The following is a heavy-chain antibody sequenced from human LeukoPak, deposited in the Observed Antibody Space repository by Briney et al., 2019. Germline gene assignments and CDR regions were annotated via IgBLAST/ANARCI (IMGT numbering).Heavy chain of an antibody. Sequence: GESLQISCKGSGYSFTSYWIGWVRQMPGKGLGWMGIIYPGDSGTRYSPSFQGQVTISADKSITTAYLEWRNLKASDTGMYYCARRYYGDRNGFDYWGEGTLVTVSS. D-gene: IGHD4-17*01. J-gene: IGHJ4*02. CDR1: GYSFTSYW. CDR3: ARRYYGDRNGFDY. V-gene: IGHV5-51*01. CDR2: IYPGDSGT.